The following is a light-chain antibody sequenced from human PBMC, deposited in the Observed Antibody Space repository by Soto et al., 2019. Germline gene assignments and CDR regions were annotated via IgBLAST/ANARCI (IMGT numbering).Light chain of an antibody. CDR1: QSVSLNY. J-gene: IGKJ2*01. V-gene: IGKV3-20*01. Sequence: EIVLTQSPGTLSLSPGERTTLSCRASQSVSLNYLAWYQQKPGQTPRILIYGASNRATGIPDRFSADGPGADVTLTNYCLAPEYFGGYYCQQYGSSPYTFGQGTKLEIK. CDR2: GAS. CDR3: QQYGSSPYT.